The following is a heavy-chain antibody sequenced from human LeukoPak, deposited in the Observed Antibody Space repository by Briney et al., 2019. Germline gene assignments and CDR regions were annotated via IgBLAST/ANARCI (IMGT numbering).Heavy chain of an antibody. Sequence: SETLSLTCAVYGGSFSGYYWSWIRQPPGKGLEWIGEINHSGSTNYNPSLKSRVTMFVDTSKNQFSLRLSSVTAADTAVYYCARRDQAIDYWGQGTLVTVSS. CDR2: INHSGST. CDR1: GGSFSGYY. CDR3: ARRDQAIDY. V-gene: IGHV4-34*01. D-gene: IGHD5-24*01. J-gene: IGHJ4*02.